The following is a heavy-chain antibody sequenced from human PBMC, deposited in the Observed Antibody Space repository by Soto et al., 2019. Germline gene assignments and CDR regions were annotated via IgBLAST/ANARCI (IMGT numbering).Heavy chain of an antibody. V-gene: IGHV3-15*07. J-gene: IGHJ4*02. D-gene: IGHD2-21*01. CDR3: TSGLIVVVAASRLAGY. Sequence: EVQLVESGGGLVKPGESVRLSCAASGFSFDNAWMNCVRQAPGKGLEWVGRIQSKTYGETTDYAAPVKGRFTISRDESKNTLYLQMNSLKAEDSAVYYCTSGLIVVVAASRLAGYWSQGTLVTVSS. CDR2: IQSKTYGETT. CDR1: GFSFDNAW.